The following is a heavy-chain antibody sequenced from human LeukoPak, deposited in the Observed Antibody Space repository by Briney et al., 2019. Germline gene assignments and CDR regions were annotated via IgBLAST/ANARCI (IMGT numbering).Heavy chain of an antibody. V-gene: IGHV1-2*02. D-gene: IGHD3-22*01. CDR3: ARVPDPRYYYDSSGYFDY. Sequence: ASVKVSCKASGYTFTVYYMHWVRQAPGQGLEWMGWINPNSGGTNYAQKFQGRVTMTRDTSISTAYMELSRLRSDDTAVYYCARVPDPRYYYDSSGYFDYWGQGTLVTVSS. J-gene: IGHJ4*02. CDR1: GYTFTVYY. CDR2: INPNSGGT.